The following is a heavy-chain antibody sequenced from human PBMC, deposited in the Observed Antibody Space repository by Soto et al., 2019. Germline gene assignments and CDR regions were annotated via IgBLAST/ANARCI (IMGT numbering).Heavy chain of an antibody. CDR3: ARRGPYYYGSGSYGGIDP. Sequence: ASVKVSCKASGYTFTSYGISWVRQAPGQGLEWMGWISAYNGNTNYAQKLQGRVTMTTDTSTSTAYMELRSLRSDDTAVYYCARRGPYYYGSGSYGGIDPWGQGTLVTVS. J-gene: IGHJ5*02. V-gene: IGHV1-18*01. D-gene: IGHD3-10*01. CDR1: GYTFTSYG. CDR2: ISAYNGNT.